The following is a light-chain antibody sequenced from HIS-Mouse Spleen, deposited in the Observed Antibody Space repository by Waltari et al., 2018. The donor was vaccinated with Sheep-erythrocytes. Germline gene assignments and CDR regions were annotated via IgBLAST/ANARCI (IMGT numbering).Light chain of an antibody. CDR1: SSDVGGYNY. Sequence: QSALTQPRSVSGSPGQSVTISCTGTSSDVGGYNYVSWYQQHPGKAPKLMLYDVSKRPSGVPDRFCGSKSGNTASLTISGLQAEDEADYYCCSYAGSYNHVFATGTKVTVL. CDR3: CSYAGSYNHV. V-gene: IGLV2-11*01. CDR2: DVS. J-gene: IGLJ1*01.